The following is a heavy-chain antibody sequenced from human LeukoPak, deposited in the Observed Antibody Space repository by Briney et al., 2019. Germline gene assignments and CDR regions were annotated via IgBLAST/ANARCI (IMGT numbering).Heavy chain of an antibody. CDR3: ARAPTQGVLTQIDY. CDR1: GGSFSGYY. V-gene: IGHV4-34*01. Sequence: SETLSLTCAVYGGSFSGYYWSWIRQPPGKGLEWIGEINHSGSTNYNPSLKSRVTISVDTSKNQFSLKLSSVTVADTAVYYCARAPTQGVLTQIDYWGQGTLVTVSS. CDR2: INHSGST. D-gene: IGHD2-8*01. J-gene: IGHJ4*02.